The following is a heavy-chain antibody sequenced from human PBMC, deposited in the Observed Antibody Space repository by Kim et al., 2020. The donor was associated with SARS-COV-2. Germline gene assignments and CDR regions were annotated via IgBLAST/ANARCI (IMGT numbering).Heavy chain of an antibody. V-gene: IGHV4-34*01. CDR3: ARGRVFYDSSGSINY. J-gene: IGHJ4*02. D-gene: IGHD3-22*01. CDR1: GGSFSGYY. Sequence: SETLSLTCAVYGGSFSGYYWSWIRQPPGKGLEWIGEINHSGSTNYNPSLKSRVTISVDTSKNQFSLKLSSVTAADTAVYYCARGRVFYDSSGSINYWGQGTLVTVSS. CDR2: INHSGST.